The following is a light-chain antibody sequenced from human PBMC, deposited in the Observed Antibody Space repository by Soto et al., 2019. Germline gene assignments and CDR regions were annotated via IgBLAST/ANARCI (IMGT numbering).Light chain of an antibody. Sequence: QSVLTKPPSVSEAPRQRVTISCSGSSSNIGNNAVNWYQQLPGKAPKLLIYYDDLLPSGVSDRFSGSKSGTSASLAISGLQSEDEADYYCAAWDDSLNAVVFGGGTKVTVL. V-gene: IGLV1-36*01. J-gene: IGLJ2*01. CDR2: YDD. CDR3: AAWDDSLNAVV. CDR1: SSNIGNNA.